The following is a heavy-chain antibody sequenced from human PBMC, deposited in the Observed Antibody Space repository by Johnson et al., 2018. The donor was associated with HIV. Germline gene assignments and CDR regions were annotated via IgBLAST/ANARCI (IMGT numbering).Heavy chain of an antibody. CDR1: GFTFDDCA. J-gene: IGHJ3*02. V-gene: IGHV3-9*01. D-gene: IGHD3-10*01. Sequence: VQLVESGGGWGQPGRSLRLSCAASGFTFDDCAMNWVRQVPGKGLEGVSIMTWNRGSLGYADCVKGRFTISRDNAKNSLHLQMNSLRVEDTALYYCARDLYYGSGSSVAFDIWGQGTMVTVSS. CDR2: MTWNRGSL. CDR3: ARDLYYGSGSSVAFDI.